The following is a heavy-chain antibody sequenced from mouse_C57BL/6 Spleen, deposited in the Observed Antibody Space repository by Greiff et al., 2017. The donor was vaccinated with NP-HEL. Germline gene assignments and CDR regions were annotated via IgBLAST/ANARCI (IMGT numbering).Heavy chain of an antibody. CDR1: GYTFTSYG. D-gene: IGHD2-4*01. CDR3: ASGDDYFAY. CDR2: IYPRSGNT. Sequence: QVQLKQSGAELARPGASVKLSCKASGYTFTSYGISWVKQRTGQGLEWIGEIYPRSGNTYYNEKFKGKATLTADKSSSTAYMELRSLTSEDSAVYFCASGDDYFAYWGQGTLVTVSA. J-gene: IGHJ3*01. V-gene: IGHV1-81*01.